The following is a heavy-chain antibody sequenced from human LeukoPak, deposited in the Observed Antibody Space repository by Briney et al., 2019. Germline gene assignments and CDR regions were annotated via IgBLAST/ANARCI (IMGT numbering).Heavy chain of an antibody. CDR2: IRHEGSNK. CDR3: TKEKVAYYTDRWSGLFDT. Sequence: PGGSLRLSCAASGFIFSDYGMNWVRQVPGKGLEWLTFIRHEGSNKFYAESVKGRFTISRDMSKNTLYLQMNSLTLEDTAIYYCTKEKVAYYTDRWSGLFDTWGQGTLVSVSS. V-gene: IGHV3-30*02. D-gene: IGHD1-26*01. CDR1: GFIFSDYG. J-gene: IGHJ5*02.